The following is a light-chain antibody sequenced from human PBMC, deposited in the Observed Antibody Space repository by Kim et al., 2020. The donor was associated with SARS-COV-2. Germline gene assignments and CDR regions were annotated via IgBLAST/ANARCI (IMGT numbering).Light chain of an antibody. J-gene: IGLJ3*02. V-gene: IGLV1-44*01. CDR1: SSNSGFSP. CDR2: GND. CDR3: ATWDDTLSGRV. Sequence: QSVLTQPPSVSATPGQRVTISCSGSSSNSGFSPVSWYQHLPGTAPKLLIYGNDQRPSGVPDRFSVSKSGTSASLAISGLQSRDEGDYYCATWDDTLSGRVFGGGTQLTVL.